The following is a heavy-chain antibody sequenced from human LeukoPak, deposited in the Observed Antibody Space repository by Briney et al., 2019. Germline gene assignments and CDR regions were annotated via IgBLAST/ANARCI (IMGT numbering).Heavy chain of an antibody. CDR2: ISSSSTTI. CDR3: ARDRGKRVETSMVGFP. V-gene: IGHV3-48*04. J-gene: IGHJ5*02. D-gene: IGHD5-18*01. Sequence: PGGSLRLSCAASGFTFSSYSMMWVRQAPGKGLEWVSYISSSSTTIHYADSVEGRFTISRDNAKNSLYLQMNNLRAEDTAVYYCARDRGKRVETSMVGFPWGQGTLVTVSS. CDR1: GFTFSSYS.